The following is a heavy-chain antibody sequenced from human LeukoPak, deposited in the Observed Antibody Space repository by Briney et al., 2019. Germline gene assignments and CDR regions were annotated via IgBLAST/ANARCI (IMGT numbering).Heavy chain of an antibody. Sequence: PGGSLRLSCAASGFTFSSYAMHWVRQAPGKGLEWVAVISYDGSNKYYADSVKGRFTISRDNSKNTLYLQTSNLRTEDTAVYYCASSPDSSGYRGYFDYWGQGSPVTVSP. D-gene: IGHD3-22*01. V-gene: IGHV3-30-3*01. J-gene: IGHJ4*02. CDR3: ASSPDSSGYRGYFDY. CDR1: GFTFSSYA. CDR2: ISYDGSNK.